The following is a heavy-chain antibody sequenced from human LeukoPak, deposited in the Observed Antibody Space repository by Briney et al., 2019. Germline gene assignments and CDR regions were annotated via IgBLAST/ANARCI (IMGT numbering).Heavy chain of an antibody. J-gene: IGHJ4*02. CDR1: SGSISSSSYY. CDR3: ARILLTYARSLFDY. CDR2: IYYSGST. Sequence: PSETLSLTCTVSSGSISSSSYYWGWIRQPPGKGLEWIGSIYYSGSTYYNLSLKSRVTISVDTSKNQFSLKLSSVTAADTAVYYCARILLTYARSLFDYWGQGTLVTVSS. D-gene: IGHD2-2*01. V-gene: IGHV4-39*01.